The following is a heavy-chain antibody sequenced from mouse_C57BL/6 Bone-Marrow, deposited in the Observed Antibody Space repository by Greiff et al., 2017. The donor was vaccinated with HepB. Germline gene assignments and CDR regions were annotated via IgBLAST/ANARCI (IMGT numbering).Heavy chain of an antibody. J-gene: IGHJ2*01. CDR2: IYPRSGNT. V-gene: IGHV1-81*01. D-gene: IGHD1-1*01. CDR3: VDYYGSL. CDR1: GYTFTSYG. Sequence: VKLQESGAELARPGASVKLSCKASGYTFTSYGISWVKQRTGQGLEWIGEIYPRSGNTYYNEKFKGKATLTADKSSSTAYMELRSLTSEDSAVYFCVDYYGSLGGQGTTLTVSS.